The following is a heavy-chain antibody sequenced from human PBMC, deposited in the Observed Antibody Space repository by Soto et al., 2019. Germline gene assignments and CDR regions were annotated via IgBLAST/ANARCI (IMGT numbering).Heavy chain of an antibody. Sequence: GGSLRLSCAASGFTFSNAWMSWVRQAPGKGLEWVGRIKSKTDGGTTDYAAPVKGRFTISRDDSKNTLYLQMNSLKTEDTAVYYCTTDPTMTTVRRNYYYYMDVWGKGTTVTVSS. CDR3: TTDPTMTTVRRNYYYYMDV. CDR1: GFTFSNAW. J-gene: IGHJ6*03. D-gene: IGHD4-4*01. CDR2: IKSKTDGGTT. V-gene: IGHV3-15*01.